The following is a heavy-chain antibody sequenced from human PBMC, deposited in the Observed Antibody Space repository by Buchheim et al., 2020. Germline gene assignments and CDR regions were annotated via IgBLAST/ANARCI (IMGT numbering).Heavy chain of an antibody. V-gene: IGHV3-30*18. J-gene: IGHJ4*02. D-gene: IGHD3-22*01. CDR3: AKDRPYYDSIGGYFDY. CDR1: GFTFSSYG. Sequence: QVQLVESGGGVVQPGRSLRLSCAASGFTFSSYGMHWVRQAPGKGLEWVAVISYDGSNKYYADSVKGRFTISRDNSTNTLYLQMNSLRAEDTAVYYCAKDRPYYDSIGGYFDYWGQGTL. CDR2: ISYDGSNK.